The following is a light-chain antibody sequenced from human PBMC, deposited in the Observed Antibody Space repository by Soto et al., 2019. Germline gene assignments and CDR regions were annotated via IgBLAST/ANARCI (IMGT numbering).Light chain of an antibody. CDR3: QRYNCAPWT. CDR1: QYIDNY. V-gene: IGKV1-27*01. Sequence: DKKMTMSPASVSASIGDRVTITCRASQYIDNYVAWYQQKPGNPPKLLIYAASTLQSGVPSRFSGSGSGTDFTLTITSLQPEDVATYYCQRYNCAPWTFGQGTKV. J-gene: IGKJ1*01. CDR2: AAS.